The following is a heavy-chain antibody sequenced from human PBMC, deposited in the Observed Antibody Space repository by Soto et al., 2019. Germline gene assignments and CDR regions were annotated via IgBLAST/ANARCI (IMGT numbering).Heavy chain of an antibody. CDR3: GRGIRSSIINWFDP. Sequence: QVQLEQSGAELKKPGSSVTVSCKASGGPFSSYAINWVRQAPGPGLEWMGGITPLFGEPTYAQKFQGRVTITADIATSTAYMELSRLRSDDPAVSFCGRGIRSSIINWFDPLGQGTLVTVSS. V-gene: IGHV1-69*06. CDR2: ITPLFGEP. D-gene: IGHD3-10*01. J-gene: IGHJ5*02. CDR1: GGPFSSYA.